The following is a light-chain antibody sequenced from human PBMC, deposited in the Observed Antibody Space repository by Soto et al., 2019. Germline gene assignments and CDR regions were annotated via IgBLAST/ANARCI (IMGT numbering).Light chain of an antibody. J-gene: IGKJ5*01. CDR3: QQYGSSPIT. V-gene: IGKV3-20*01. Sequence: EVVLTQSPGTLSLSPGERATLSCRASQSVNTNYLAWYQQKSGQAPRLLIYGASSRATGIPDRFSGSGSGTDFTLTINRLEPEDFAAYFCQQYGSSPITFGQGTRLEMK. CDR1: QSVNTNY. CDR2: GAS.